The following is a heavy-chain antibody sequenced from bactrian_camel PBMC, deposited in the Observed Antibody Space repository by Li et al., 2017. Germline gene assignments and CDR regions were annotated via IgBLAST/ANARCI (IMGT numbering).Heavy chain of an antibody. Sequence: HVQLVESGGGLVQPGGSLRLSCVGSGFTFGIASTMTWVRQAPGKGLEWVSSIDTRGTDGDYATSLKGRFSISRDNSKNTLSLQMNSLKSEDTALYYCAVSHDAPIEVGPPLRYWGQGTQVTVS. J-gene: IGHJ4*01. CDR2: IDTRGTDG. D-gene: IGHD5*01. CDR1: GFTFGIAST. CDR3: AVSHDAPIEVGPPLRY. V-gene: IGHV3S7*01.